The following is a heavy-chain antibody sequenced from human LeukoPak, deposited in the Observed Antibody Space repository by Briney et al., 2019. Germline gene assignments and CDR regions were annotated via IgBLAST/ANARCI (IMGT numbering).Heavy chain of an antibody. CDR2: IYYSGST. Sequence: SETLSLTCTVSGGSISSSSYYWGWIRQPPGKGLEWIGSIYYSGSTYYNPSLKSRVTISVDTSKNQFSLKLSSVTAADTAVYYCARGDIVVVVAATPAVGNWFDPWGQGTLVTVSS. J-gene: IGHJ5*02. CDR3: ARGDIVVVVAATPAVGNWFDP. D-gene: IGHD2-15*01. V-gene: IGHV4-39*07. CDR1: GGSISSSSYY.